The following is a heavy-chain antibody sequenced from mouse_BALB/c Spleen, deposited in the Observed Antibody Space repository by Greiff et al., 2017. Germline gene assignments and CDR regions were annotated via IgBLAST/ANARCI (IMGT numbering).Heavy chain of an antibody. CDR1: GFTFSSYT. V-gene: IGHV5-12-2*01. CDR2: ISNGGGST. J-gene: IGHJ3*01. CDR3: ARREYGNYEAY. Sequence: EVKVEESGGGLVQPGGSLKLSCAASGFTFSSYTMSWVRQTPEKRLEWVAYISNGGGSTYYPDTVKGRFTISRDNAKNTLYLQMSSLKSEDTAMYYCARREYGNYEAYWGQGTLVTVSA. D-gene: IGHD2-10*02.